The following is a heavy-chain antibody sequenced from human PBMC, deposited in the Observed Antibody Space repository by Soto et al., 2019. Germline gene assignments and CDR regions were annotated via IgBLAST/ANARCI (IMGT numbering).Heavy chain of an antibody. D-gene: IGHD3-10*01. CDR1: GGSFSGYY. V-gene: IGHV4-34*01. CDR3: QRGPYGSGIRSPYYNYYMDV. Sequence: QVQLQQWGAGLLKPSETLSLTCALYGGSFSGYYWSWIRQPPGKGLEWIGVIGHSGSTNYNPSLKSRVTISLGTSKAQFSLRLSAVTAADTAVYYCQRGPYGSGIRSPYYNYYMDVWGKGTTVTVSS. CDR2: IGHSGST. J-gene: IGHJ6*03.